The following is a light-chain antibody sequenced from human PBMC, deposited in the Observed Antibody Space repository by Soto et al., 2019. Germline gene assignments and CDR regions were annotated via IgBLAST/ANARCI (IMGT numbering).Light chain of an antibody. CDR1: QSVAGD. CDR2: GAS. CDR3: QQYNKWPQT. Sequence: EIVMTQSPATLSVSPGERVTLSCRASQSVAGDLAWYHHKPGQAPRLLIRGASNRATGIPARFSAVGSGTEFTLTISSLQSEDFGVYYCQQYNKWPQTFGQGTRM. V-gene: IGKV3-15*01. J-gene: IGKJ5*01.